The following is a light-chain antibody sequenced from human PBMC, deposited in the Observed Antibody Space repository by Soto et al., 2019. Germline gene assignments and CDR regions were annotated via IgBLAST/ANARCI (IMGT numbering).Light chain of an antibody. CDR3: QQRSKWPQLT. CDR1: QSVSSY. V-gene: IGKV3-11*01. Sequence: EIVLTQSPATLSLSPGERATLSCRASQSVSSYLAWYQQKPGQAPRLLIYDASNRATGIPARFSGSGSGTDFTLTISSLEPEDFAAYYCQQRSKWPQLTLGGGTKVDIK. CDR2: DAS. J-gene: IGKJ4*01.